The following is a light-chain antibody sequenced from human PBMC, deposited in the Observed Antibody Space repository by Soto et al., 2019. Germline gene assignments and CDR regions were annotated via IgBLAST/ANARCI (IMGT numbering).Light chain of an antibody. Sequence: QSVLTQPPSASGFPGRSVTISCTGTSSDVGGYDYVSWYQQHPGKAPKLMIYEVSKRPSGVPDRFSGSKSGNTASLTVSGLQAGDEADYYCSSYAGSNILVFGAGTQLTVL. V-gene: IGLV2-8*01. CDR3: SSYAGSNILV. J-gene: IGLJ2*01. CDR1: SSDVGGYDY. CDR2: EVS.